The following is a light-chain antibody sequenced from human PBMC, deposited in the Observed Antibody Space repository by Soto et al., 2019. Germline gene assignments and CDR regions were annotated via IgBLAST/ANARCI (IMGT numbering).Light chain of an antibody. V-gene: IGKV1-12*01. J-gene: IGKJ2*01. Sequence: DIKLPQSPSPVSASLEAGVPIICRASRGFRAGLAWYQQKPGKAPKLLIYAASSLQSGVPSRFSGSGSGTDFTLTISSLQPEDFATYYCQQANSFPQTFGQGTKLEIK. CDR2: AAS. CDR3: QQANSFPQT. CDR1: RGFRAG.